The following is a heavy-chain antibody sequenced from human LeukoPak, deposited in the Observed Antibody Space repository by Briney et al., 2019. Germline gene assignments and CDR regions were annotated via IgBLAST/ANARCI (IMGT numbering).Heavy chain of an antibody. D-gene: IGHD2-21*01. J-gene: IGHJ3*02. V-gene: IGHV1-18*01. CDR3: ARGAYCGGDCSSSDAFDI. CDR2: ISAYNGNT. Sequence: ASMKVSCKASGYTFTSYGVSWVRQAPGQGLEWMGWISAYNGNTNYAQNLQGRVTLTTDTSTTTASLELRSLRSDDTAVYHCARGAYCGGDCSSSDAFDIWGQGTMVTVSS. CDR1: GYTFTSYG.